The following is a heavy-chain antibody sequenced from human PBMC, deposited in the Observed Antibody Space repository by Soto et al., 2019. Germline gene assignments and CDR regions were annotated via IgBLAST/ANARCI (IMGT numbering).Heavy chain of an antibody. V-gene: IGHV3-23*01. D-gene: IGHD2-15*01. Sequence: WGSLSLSCAASGFTFSSYAMSWVRQAPGKGLEWVSAISGSGGSTYYADSVKGRFTIARDTAKNTLYLQMNSLRAEDTALYYCGKDIVVVVAAIFGAFDIWGQGTMVTVSS. CDR2: ISGSGGST. J-gene: IGHJ3*02. CDR3: GKDIVVVVAAIFGAFDI. CDR1: GFTFSSYA.